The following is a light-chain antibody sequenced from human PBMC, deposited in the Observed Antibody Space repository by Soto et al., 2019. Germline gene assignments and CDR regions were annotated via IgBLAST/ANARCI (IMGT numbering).Light chain of an antibody. CDR1: SSDVGAF. J-gene: IGLJ2*01. Sequence: ALTQPPSASGSPGQSVTISCTGTSSDVGAFVSWYQQHPGRAPKLLIYEVTERPSGVPDRFSGSKSGNTASLTVSGLQAEDEADYYCNSYAGSNNLVFGGGTKLTVL. CDR3: NSYAGSNNLV. CDR2: EVT. V-gene: IGLV2-8*01.